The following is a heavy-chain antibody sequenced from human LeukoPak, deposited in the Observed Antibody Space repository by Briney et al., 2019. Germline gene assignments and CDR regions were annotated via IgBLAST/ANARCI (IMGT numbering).Heavy chain of an antibody. D-gene: IGHD2-15*01. J-gene: IGHJ3*02. Sequence: SVKFPCKASGGTFSSYAISWVRRAPGQGLEWMGGIIPIFGTANYAQKFQGRVTITTDESTSTAYLELSSLRSEDTAVYYCARAPFYCSGGSCYSSEDFDIWGQGTMVTVSS. CDR3: ARAPFYCSGGSCYSSEDFDI. CDR1: GGTFSSYA. CDR2: IIPIFGTA. V-gene: IGHV1-69*05.